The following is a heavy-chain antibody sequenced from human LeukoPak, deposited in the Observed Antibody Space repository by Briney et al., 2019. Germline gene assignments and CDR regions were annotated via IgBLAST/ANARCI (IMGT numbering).Heavy chain of an antibody. D-gene: IGHD6-25*01. CDR1: GFTFSSSA. V-gene: IGHV3-64*04. CDR3: AKEPNPYSSGWYFQD. CDR2: ISSSGGST. Sequence: PGGSLRLSCSASGFTFSSSAMHWVRQAPGKGLEYVSAISSSGGSTYYADSVKGRFTISRDNSKNTLDLQMDSLRPEDTAVYYCAKEPNPYSSGWYFQDWGQGTLVTVSS. J-gene: IGHJ1*01.